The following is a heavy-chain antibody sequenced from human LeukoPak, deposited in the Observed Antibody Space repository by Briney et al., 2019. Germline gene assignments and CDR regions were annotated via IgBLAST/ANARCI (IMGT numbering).Heavy chain of an antibody. Sequence: PGGSLRLSCAASGFTFSSYAMSWVRQAPGKGLEWVSAISGSGGSTYYADSVKGRFTISRDNSKNTLYLQMDSLRAEDTAVYYCAKRYSSSWELDYWGQRTLVTVSS. D-gene: IGHD6-13*01. CDR1: GFTFSSYA. CDR3: AKRYSSSWELDY. V-gene: IGHV3-23*01. CDR2: ISGSGGST. J-gene: IGHJ4*02.